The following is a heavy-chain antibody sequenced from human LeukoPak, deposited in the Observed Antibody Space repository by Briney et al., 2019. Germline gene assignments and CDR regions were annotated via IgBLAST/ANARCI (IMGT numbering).Heavy chain of an antibody. V-gene: IGHV6-1*01. CDR3: ARGGDVAVTGGFDY. J-gene: IGHJ4*02. CDR2: TYYRSKWYN. CDR1: GDSVSSNSAA. Sequence: SQTLSLTCAISGDSVSSNSAAWNWIRQSPSRGLEWPGRTYYRSKWYNDYAVSVKSRITINPDTSKNQFSLQLNSVTPEDTAVYYCARGGDVAVTGGFDYWGQGTLVTVSS. D-gene: IGHD7-27*01.